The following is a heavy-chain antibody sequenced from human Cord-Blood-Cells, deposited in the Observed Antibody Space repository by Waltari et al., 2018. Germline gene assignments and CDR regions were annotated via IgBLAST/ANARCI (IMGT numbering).Heavy chain of an antibody. J-gene: IGHJ6*02. D-gene: IGHD6-6*01. CDR3: AKDIAARYYYYYGMDV. CDR1: GFTFDDYA. V-gene: IGHV3-9*01. Sequence: EVQLVESGGGLVQPGRSLRLSCAASGFTFDDYAMHWVRQAPGKGLGWVSGSSWNSGSIGYADSVKGRFTISRDNAKNSLYLQMYSLRAEDTALYYCAKDIAARYYYYYGMDVWGQGTTVTVSS. CDR2: SSWNSGSI.